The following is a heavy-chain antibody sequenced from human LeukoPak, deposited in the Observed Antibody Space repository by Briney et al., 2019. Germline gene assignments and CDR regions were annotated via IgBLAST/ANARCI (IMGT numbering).Heavy chain of an antibody. V-gene: IGHV3-30*02. J-gene: IGHJ4*02. Sequence: GGSLRLSCAASGFTFSSYGMHWVRQAPGKGLEWVAFIRYDGSNKFYADSVKGRFTISRDNSKNTLYLQMNSLRAEDTAVYYCAKDGSPYCSSTSCYFVHFDYWGQGTLVTVSS. CDR2: IRYDGSNK. D-gene: IGHD2-2*01. CDR3: AKDGSPYCSSTSCYFVHFDY. CDR1: GFTFSSYG.